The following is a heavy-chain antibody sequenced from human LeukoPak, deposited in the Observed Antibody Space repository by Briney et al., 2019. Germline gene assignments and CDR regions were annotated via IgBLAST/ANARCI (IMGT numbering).Heavy chain of an antibody. V-gene: IGHV3-23*01. J-gene: IGHJ4*02. CDR2: ISGSGDTT. Sequence: GGSLRLSCTASGFTFNIYAMTWVRHAPGKGLEGVSSISGSGDTTYYADSVKGRFTISRDNSKNTLYLQKNSLRAEDTAVYYCAKDFLYDTLTGVGLSDYWGQGTLVTVSS. CDR1: GFTFNIYA. D-gene: IGHD3-9*01. CDR3: AKDFLYDTLTGVGLSDY.